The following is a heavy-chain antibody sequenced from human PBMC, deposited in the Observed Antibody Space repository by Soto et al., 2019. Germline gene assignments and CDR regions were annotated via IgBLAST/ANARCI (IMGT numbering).Heavy chain of an antibody. CDR2: INAGNGNT. V-gene: IGHV1-3*01. CDR3: ARTYYDFWSGYEDAFDI. Sequence: ASVKVSCKASGYNFTSYAMHWVRQAPGQRLEWMGWINAGNGNTKYSQKFQGRVAITRDTSASTAYMELSSLRSEDTAVYYCARTYYDFWSGYEDAFDIWGQGTMVTVSS. J-gene: IGHJ3*02. D-gene: IGHD3-3*01. CDR1: GYNFTSYA.